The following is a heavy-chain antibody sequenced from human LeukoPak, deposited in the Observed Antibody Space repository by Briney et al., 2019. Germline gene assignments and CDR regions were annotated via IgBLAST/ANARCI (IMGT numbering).Heavy chain of an antibody. CDR1: GGSISSYY. V-gene: IGHV4-59*08. CDR2: IHYSGST. Sequence: SETLSLTCTVSGGSISSYYWCWIRQSPGKGLEWFGYIHYSGSTNYNPSLKSRVTISVDTSKNQFSLKLSSVTAADTAVYYCATYIVVGGTRYFDYWGQGTLVTVSS. J-gene: IGHJ4*02. D-gene: IGHD6-13*01. CDR3: ATYIVVGGTRYFDY.